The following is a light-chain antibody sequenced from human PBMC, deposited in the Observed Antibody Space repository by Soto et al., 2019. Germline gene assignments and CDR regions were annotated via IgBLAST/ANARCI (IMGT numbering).Light chain of an antibody. J-gene: IGKJ1*01. Sequence: DIQMKQSASTLSASVGDRVTITCRSSQTISSWLAWYYQKPGRYPNLLIDNDHSLRSGVALRSSGRGSGTEFTLTISSLQPDDFATYYCQQYNSYPWTFGQGSKVDI. CDR1: QTISSW. V-gene: IGKV1-5*01. CDR2: NDH. CDR3: QQYNSYPWT.